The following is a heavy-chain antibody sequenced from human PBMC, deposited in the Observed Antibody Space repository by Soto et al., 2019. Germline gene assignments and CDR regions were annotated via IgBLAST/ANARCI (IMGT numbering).Heavy chain of an antibody. CDR3: ARPRSSSRNYYGMDV. CDR1: GYHIISYG. V-gene: IGHV5-51*01. CDR2: IYPDDSDT. Sequence: GESMKVSCKGAGYHIISYGSAWVSKKTGKGLEWMGTIYPDDSDTRYSPSFQGQVTISADKSISTAYLQWSSLKASDTAMYYCARPRSSSRNYYGMDVWGQGTTVTVSS. J-gene: IGHJ6*02. D-gene: IGHD6-13*01.